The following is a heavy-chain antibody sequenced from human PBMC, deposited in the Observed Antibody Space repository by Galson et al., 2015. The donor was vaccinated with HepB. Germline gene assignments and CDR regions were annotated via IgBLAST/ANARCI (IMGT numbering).Heavy chain of an antibody. CDR3: ARGRRRDYYDSEEYFDY. J-gene: IGHJ4*02. CDR2: IIPIFGTA. Sequence: SVKVSCKASGGTFSSYAISWVRQAPGQGLEWMGGIIPIFGTANYAQKFQGRVTITADESTSTAYMELSSLRSEDTAVYYCARGRRRDYYDSEEYFDYWGQGTLVTVSS. CDR1: GGTFSSYA. D-gene: IGHD3-22*01. V-gene: IGHV1-69*13.